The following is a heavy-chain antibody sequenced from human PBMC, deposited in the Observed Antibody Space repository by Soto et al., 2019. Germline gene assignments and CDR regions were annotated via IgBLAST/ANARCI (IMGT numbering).Heavy chain of an antibody. CDR3: ARGGGVGVAGSAAFDM. J-gene: IGHJ3*02. CDR2: INPATGAA. D-gene: IGHD3-3*01. V-gene: IGHV1-2*02. Sequence: QLHLVQSGAVVKKPGASVTVSCSASGYPVTAYYMHWVRQAPGRGLEWMGGINPATGAAKYTQTCQGRVTMTRDTCTSTVVMELSGLTAGDTAGCYCARGGGVGVAGSAAFDMWGQGTLVTVSS. CDR1: GYPVTAYY.